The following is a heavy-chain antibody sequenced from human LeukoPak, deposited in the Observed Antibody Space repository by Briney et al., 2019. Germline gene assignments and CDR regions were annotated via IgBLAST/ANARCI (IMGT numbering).Heavy chain of an antibody. Sequence: PSETLSLTCTVSGGSISSGSYYWSWIRQPAGKGLEWIGRIYTSGSTNYNPSLKSRVTISVDTSKNQFSLKLSSVTAADTAVYYCAGEIIVDYWGQGTLVTVSS. CDR2: IYTSGST. CDR3: AGEIIVDY. CDR1: GGSISSGSYY. V-gene: IGHV4-61*02. J-gene: IGHJ4*02.